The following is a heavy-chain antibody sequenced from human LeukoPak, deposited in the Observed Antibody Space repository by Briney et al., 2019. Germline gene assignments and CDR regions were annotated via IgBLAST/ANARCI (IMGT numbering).Heavy chain of an antibody. V-gene: IGHV3-23*01. CDR2: ISGSGGST. CDR1: GFTFRRYG. CDR3: AKGSKEVLFTRDHHMDV. D-gene: IGHD3-3*01. J-gene: IGHJ6*03. Sequence: PGGSLRLSCAASGFTFRRYGMTWVRQAPGKGLEWVSSISGSGGSTFYADSVKGRFTISRDNSKNTLYPQMNSLRAEDTAVYYCAKGSKEVLFTRDHHMDVWGKGTTVT.